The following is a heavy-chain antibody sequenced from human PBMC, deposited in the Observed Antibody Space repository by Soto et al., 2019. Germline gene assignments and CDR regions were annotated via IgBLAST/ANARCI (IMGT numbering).Heavy chain of an antibody. Sequence: QITLNESGPPVVRPTETLTLTCRFSGFSLTTSGVGVGWIRQSPGKAPEWLALIYWDDDKRYSASMKSRLTITKDTSKNQVVLTVSDLDPTDRATYYCAHRVLPTVFGLVTTTAIYFDFWGPSTPVAVSS. V-gene: IGHV2-5*02. CDR2: IYWDDDK. CDR3: AHRVLPTVFGLVTTTAIYFDF. J-gene: IGHJ4*02. CDR1: GFSLTTSGVG. D-gene: IGHD3-3*01.